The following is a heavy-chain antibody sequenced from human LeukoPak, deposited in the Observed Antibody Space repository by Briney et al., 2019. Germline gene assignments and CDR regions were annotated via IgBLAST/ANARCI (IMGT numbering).Heavy chain of an antibody. CDR2: IYSGGST. D-gene: IGHD6-13*01. J-gene: IGHJ4*02. CDR3: AYSSSWRKFDY. CDR1: GFTVSSNY. Sequence: GGSLRLSCAASGFTVSSNYMSWVRQVPGKGLEWVSVIYSGGSTYYADSVKGRFTISRDNSKNTLYLQMNSLRAEDTAVYYCAYSSSWRKFDYWGQGTLVTVSS. V-gene: IGHV3-66*01.